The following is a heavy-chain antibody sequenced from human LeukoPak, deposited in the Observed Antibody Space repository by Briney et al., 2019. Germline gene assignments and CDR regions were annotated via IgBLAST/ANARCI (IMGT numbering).Heavy chain of an antibody. Sequence: SETLSLTCTVSGYSISSGYYWGWIRQPPGKGLEWIGSIYHSGSTYYNPSLKSRVTISVDTSKNQFSLKLSSVTAADTAVYYCARVDSSSWYDYYYMDVWGKGTTVTVSS. CDR1: GYSISSGYY. CDR2: IYHSGST. D-gene: IGHD6-13*01. V-gene: IGHV4-38-2*02. J-gene: IGHJ6*03. CDR3: ARVDSSSWYDYYYMDV.